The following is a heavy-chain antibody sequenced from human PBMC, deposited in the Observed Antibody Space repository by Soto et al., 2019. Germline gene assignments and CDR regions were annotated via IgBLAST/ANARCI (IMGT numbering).Heavy chain of an antibody. V-gene: IGHV4-39*01. J-gene: IGHJ4*02. D-gene: IGHD3-9*01. CDR2: IYYSGST. Sequence: QLQLQESGPGLVKPSETLSLTCTVSGGSISSSSYYWGWIRQPPGKGLEWIGCIYYSGSTYYNPSLKSRVTISVDTSKNQFSLKLSSVTAADTAVYYCARSVLRYFDPFDYWGQGTLVTVSS. CDR1: GGSISSSSYY. CDR3: ARSVLRYFDPFDY.